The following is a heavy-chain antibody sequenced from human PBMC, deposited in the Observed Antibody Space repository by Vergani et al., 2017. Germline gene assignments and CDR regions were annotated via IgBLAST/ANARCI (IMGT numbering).Heavy chain of an antibody. V-gene: IGHV4-39*01. Sequence: QLQLQESGPGLVKPSETLSLTCAVSGVSIKSSSYYWGWIRQSPGKGLEWIGSIYDNGNTYYNPSLKSRVAISVDTSKNQVSLNLGSVTAADTAVYYCARNRAIELAGGMHYYYAIDVWGQGTTVTVSS. CDR3: ARNRAIELAGGMHYYYAIDV. D-gene: IGHD5-24*01. CDR2: IYDNGNT. CDR1: GVSIKSSSYY. J-gene: IGHJ6*02.